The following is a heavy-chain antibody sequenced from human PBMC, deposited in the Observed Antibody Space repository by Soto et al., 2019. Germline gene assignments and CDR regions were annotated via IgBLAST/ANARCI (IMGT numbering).Heavy chain of an antibody. D-gene: IGHD4-17*01. CDR3: AGVRLYGDTFDP. V-gene: IGHV4-4*02. CDR1: GGSISSSNW. CDR2: IYHSGST. J-gene: IGHJ5*02. Sequence: SETLSLTCAVSGGSISSSNWWSWVRQPPGKGLEWIGEIYHSGSTNYNPSLKSRVTISVDKSKNQFSLKLSSVTAADTAVYYCAGVRLYGDTFDPWGQGTLVTVSS.